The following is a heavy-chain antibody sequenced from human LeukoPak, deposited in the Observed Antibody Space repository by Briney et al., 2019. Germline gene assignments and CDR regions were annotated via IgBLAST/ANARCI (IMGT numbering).Heavy chain of an antibody. J-gene: IGHJ3*02. V-gene: IGHV3-23*01. CDR2: ISGSDGTT. CDR3: ARAPDAFDI. CDR1: GFTFRDYA. Sequence: GGSLRLSCAASGFTFRDYAMSWVRQAPGKGLEWVSVISGSDGTTHYADSVKGRFIISRDNSKNSLYLQMNSLRDEDTAVYYCARAPDAFDIWGQGTMVAVSS.